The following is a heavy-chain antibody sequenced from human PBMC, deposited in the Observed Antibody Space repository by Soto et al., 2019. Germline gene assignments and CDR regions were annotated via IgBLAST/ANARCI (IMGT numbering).Heavy chain of an antibody. CDR1: GFTFGDYA. D-gene: IGHD3-22*01. V-gene: IGHV3-49*03. Sequence: GGSLRLSCTASGFTFGDYAMSWFRQAPGKGLEWVGFIRSKAYGGTTEYAASVKGRFTISRDDSKSIAYLQMNSLKTEDTAVYYCTRVPLNYYDSSGYNWFDPWCQGTLVTVSS. CDR2: IRSKAYGGTT. J-gene: IGHJ5*02. CDR3: TRVPLNYYDSSGYNWFDP.